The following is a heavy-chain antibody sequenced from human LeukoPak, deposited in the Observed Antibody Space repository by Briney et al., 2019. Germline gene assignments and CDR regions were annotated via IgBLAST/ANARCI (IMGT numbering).Heavy chain of an antibody. CDR3: ARYQGSEWLGPRWFDP. D-gene: IGHD6-19*01. CDR1: GVSISSYY. V-gene: IGHV4-59*01. Sequence: SETLSLTCTVSGVSISSYYWSWIRQPPGKGLEWIGYIYYSGSTNYNPSLKSRVTISVDTSKNQFSLKLSSVTAADTAVYYCARYQGSEWLGPRWFDPWGQGTLVTVSS. J-gene: IGHJ5*02. CDR2: IYYSGST.